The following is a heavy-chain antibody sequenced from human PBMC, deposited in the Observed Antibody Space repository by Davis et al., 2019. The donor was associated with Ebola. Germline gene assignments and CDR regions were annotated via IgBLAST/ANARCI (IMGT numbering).Heavy chain of an antibody. CDR1: GGSISSHY. D-gene: IGHD2-15*01. J-gene: IGHJ4*02. V-gene: IGHV4-4*07. CDR2: LYTSGRT. CDR3: ARLPGLYCSGGSCYSVFDY. Sequence: PSETLSLTCTVSGGSISSHYWSWIRQPAGKGLDWIGRLYTSGRTHYNPSLKRRVTMSVDTSKNQFSLRLSSVTAADTAVYYCARLPGLYCSGGSCYSVFDYWGPGALVTVSS.